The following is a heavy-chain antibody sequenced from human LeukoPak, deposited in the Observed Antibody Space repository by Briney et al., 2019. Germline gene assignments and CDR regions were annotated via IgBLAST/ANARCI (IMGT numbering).Heavy chain of an antibody. D-gene: IGHD3-22*01. V-gene: IGHV3-9*01. CDR1: GFTFDDYA. J-gene: IGHJ4*02. CDR3: AKDLVSYYDSSGYDY. CDR2: ISWNSGSI. Sequence: PGGSLRLSCAASGFTFDDYAMHWVRQAPGKGLEWVSGISWNSGSIGYADSVKGRFTISRDNSKNTLYLQMNSLRAEDTAVYYCAKDLVSYYDSSGYDYWGQGTLVTVSS.